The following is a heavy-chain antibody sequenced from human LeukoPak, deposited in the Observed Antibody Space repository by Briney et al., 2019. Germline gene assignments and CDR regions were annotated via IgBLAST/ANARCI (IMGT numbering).Heavy chain of an antibody. V-gene: IGHV4-39*07. CDR3: ARDYYYDSSGYDHDAFDI. Sequence: KPSETLSLTCTVSGGSIRSGTYYWGWIRQPPGKGLEWVGSVHYSGITYYNPSLESRVTISVDTSKNQFSLKLSSVTAADTAVYYCARDYYYDSSGYDHDAFDIWGQGTMVTVSS. D-gene: IGHD3-22*01. CDR2: VHYSGIT. J-gene: IGHJ3*02. CDR1: GGSIRSGTYY.